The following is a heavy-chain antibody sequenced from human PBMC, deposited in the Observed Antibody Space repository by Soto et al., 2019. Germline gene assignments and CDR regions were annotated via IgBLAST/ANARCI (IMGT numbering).Heavy chain of an antibody. J-gene: IGHJ3*01. CDR2: MWFDGSNK. Sequence: QVQLVESGGGVVQPGRSLRLSCAASGFTFSTYGMHWVRQAPGKGLEWVAVMWFDGSNKYYVDSVKGRFTISRDNSKITLYLQMNSLRAEDTAVYYGARWGDSKGSACDLWGQVTMGTVSS. CDR3: ARWGDSKGSACDL. V-gene: IGHV3-33*01. CDR1: GFTFSTYG. D-gene: IGHD2-21*01.